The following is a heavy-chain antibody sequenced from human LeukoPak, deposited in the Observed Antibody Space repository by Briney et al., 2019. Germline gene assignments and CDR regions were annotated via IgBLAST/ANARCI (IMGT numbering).Heavy chain of an antibody. Sequence: GGSLRLSCAASGFTFDDYAMHWVRQAPGKGLEWVSGISWNSGSIGYADSVKGRFTIPRDNSKSTLYLQMNSLRAEDTAVYYCARDSGRYGDYGAEYFQHWGQGTLVTVSS. CDR2: ISWNSGSI. V-gene: IGHV3-9*01. CDR3: ARDSGRYGDYGAEYFQH. D-gene: IGHD4-17*01. J-gene: IGHJ1*01. CDR1: GFTFDDYA.